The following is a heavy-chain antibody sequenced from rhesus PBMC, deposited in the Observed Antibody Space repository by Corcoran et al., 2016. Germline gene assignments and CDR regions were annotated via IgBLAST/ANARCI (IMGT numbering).Heavy chain of an antibody. Sequence: QVQLQQWGEGLVKPSETLSLSCAVYGGSVSGYWWGWLRQPPGKGLEWIGRIRSGGSTNYNPSLKSRVTISIDTSKNQFSLKLSSVTAADTAVYYCARLVAAGGSYYFDYWGQGVLVTVSS. CDR3: ARLVAAGGSYYFDY. D-gene: IGHD6-25*01. J-gene: IGHJ4*01. V-gene: IGHV4-160*01. CDR1: GGSVSGYW. CDR2: IRSGGST.